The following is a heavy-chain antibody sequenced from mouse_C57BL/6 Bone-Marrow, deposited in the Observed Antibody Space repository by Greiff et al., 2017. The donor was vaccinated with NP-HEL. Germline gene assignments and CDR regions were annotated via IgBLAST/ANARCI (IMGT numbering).Heavy chain of an antibody. CDR3: ARGGYYYYGSSYYFDY. CDR1: GFSLTSYG. J-gene: IGHJ2*01. D-gene: IGHD1-1*01. V-gene: IGHV2-2*01. CDR2: IWSGGST. Sequence: VKLMESGPGLVQPSQCLSITCTVSGFSLTSYGVHWVRQSPGKGLEWLGVIWSGGSTDYNAAFISRLSISKDNSKSQVFFKMNSLQADDTAIYYCARGGYYYYGSSYYFDYWGQGTTLTVSS.